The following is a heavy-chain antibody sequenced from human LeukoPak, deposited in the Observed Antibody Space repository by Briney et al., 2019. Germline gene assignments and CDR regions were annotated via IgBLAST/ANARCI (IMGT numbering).Heavy chain of an antibody. CDR2: INPSGGST. D-gene: IGHD3-3*01. CDR1: GYTFTSYY. CDR3: ARVSWSGYYYYYMDV. Sequence: ASVKVSCKASGYTFTSYYMHWVRQAPGQGLEWMGIINPSGGSTSYAQKFQGRVTMTRDTSISTAYMELSSLRSEDTAVYYCARVSWSGYYYYYMDVWGKGTTVTVSS. V-gene: IGHV1-46*01. J-gene: IGHJ6*03.